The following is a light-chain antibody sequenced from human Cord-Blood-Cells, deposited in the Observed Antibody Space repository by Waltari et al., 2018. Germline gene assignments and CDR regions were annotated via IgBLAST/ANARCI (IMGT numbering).Light chain of an antibody. CDR2: GKN. CDR3: NSRDSSGNHYV. V-gene: IGLV3-19*01. CDR1: SLRSSY. J-gene: IGLJ1*01. Sequence: SSELTQDPAVSVALGQPVRLTCQGDSLRSSYASWSQQKPGQAPLLVIYGKNTRPSGIPDRFSGSSSGNTASLTITGAQAEDEADYYCNSRDSSGNHYVFGTGTKVTVL.